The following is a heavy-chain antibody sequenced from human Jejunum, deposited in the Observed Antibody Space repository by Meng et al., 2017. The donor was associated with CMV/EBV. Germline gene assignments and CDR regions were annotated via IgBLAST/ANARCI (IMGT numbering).Heavy chain of an antibody. CDR3: ARDGGLDCGGDCYFDH. CDR1: GVSIRSYY. Sequence: QLQESGPGLVKPSEPLSLICTVSGVSIRSYYWSWIRLPAGKGLEWIGRIYTSGSTNYNPSLKSRVTMSLDTPKNQFSLKLTSVTAADTALYFCARDGGLDCGGDCYFDHWGQGILVTVS. D-gene: IGHD2-21*02. J-gene: IGHJ4*02. CDR2: IYTSGST. V-gene: IGHV4-4*07.